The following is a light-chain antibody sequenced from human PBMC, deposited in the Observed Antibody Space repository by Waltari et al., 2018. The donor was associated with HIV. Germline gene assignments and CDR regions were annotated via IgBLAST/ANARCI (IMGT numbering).Light chain of an antibody. V-gene: IGLV1-40*01. J-gene: IGLJ3*02. CDR1: SSTS. CDR2: NDR. CDR3: QSFDSNLNVLV. Sequence: QSLLTQPPSLSGAPGQGVTLSCTTPSSTSVHWYHQRPGAAPKLVIYNDRRRPSEVPDRISGSRSGASASLAISGLQTEDEADYYCQSFDSNLNVLVFGGGTRLTVL.